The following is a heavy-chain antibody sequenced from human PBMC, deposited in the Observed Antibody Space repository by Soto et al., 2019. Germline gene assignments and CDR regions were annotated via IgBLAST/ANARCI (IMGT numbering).Heavy chain of an antibody. CDR3: ARVWFGDAFDI. Sequence: GASVKVSCKSSGYTFTSYAMHWVRQAPGQRLEWMGWINAGNGNTKYSQKFQGRVTITRDTSASTAYMELSSLRSEDTAVYYCARVWFGDAFDIWGQGTMVTVSS. J-gene: IGHJ3*02. CDR1: GYTFTSYA. D-gene: IGHD3-10*01. V-gene: IGHV1-3*01. CDR2: INAGNGNT.